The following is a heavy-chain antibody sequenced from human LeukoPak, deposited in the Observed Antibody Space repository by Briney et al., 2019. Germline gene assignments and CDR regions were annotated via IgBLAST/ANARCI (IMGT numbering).Heavy chain of an antibody. CDR1: GRRTNKK. J-gene: IGHJ4*02. CDR3: TTDLGTYYHGSQRLIPIDY. CDR2: IKSKTDGETT. Sequence: GGSLRLSCVDLGGRRTNKKKSWVRQAPGKGLEWIGRIKSKTDGETTNYAEPVRGRFTISRDDSKSAVYLQMNSLKIEDTAVYYCTTDLGTYYHGSQRLIPIDYWGQGTLVTVSS. V-gene: IGHV3-15*01. D-gene: IGHD3-10*01.